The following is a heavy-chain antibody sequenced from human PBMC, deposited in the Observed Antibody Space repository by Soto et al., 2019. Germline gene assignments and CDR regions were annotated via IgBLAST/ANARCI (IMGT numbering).Heavy chain of an antibody. D-gene: IGHD4-17*01. V-gene: IGHV1-46*01. J-gene: IGHJ4*02. CDR2: INPSGGST. Sequence: ASVKVSCKASGYTFTSYYMHWVRQAPGQGLEWMGIINPSGGSTSYAQKFQGRVTMTRDTSTSTVYMELSSLRSEDTTVYYCANDYGGNSFLDYWGQGTLVTVSS. CDR1: GYTFTSYY. CDR3: ANDYGGNSFLDY.